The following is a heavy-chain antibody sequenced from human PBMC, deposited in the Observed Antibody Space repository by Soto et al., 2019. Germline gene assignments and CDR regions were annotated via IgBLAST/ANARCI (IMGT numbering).Heavy chain of an antibody. CDR3: ARSYGSGSYYIKFDP. CDR1: GYTFTSYD. CDR2: MNPNSGNT. D-gene: IGHD3-10*01. V-gene: IGHV1-8*02. Sequence: ASVKVSCKASGYTFTSYDINWVRQATGQGLEWMGWMNPNSGNTGYAQKFQGRVTMTRNTSISTAYMELSSMRSEDTAVYYCARSYGSGSYYIKFDPWGQETLVTVSS. J-gene: IGHJ5*02.